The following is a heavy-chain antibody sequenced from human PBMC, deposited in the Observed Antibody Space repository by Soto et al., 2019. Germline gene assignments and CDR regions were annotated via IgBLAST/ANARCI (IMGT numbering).Heavy chain of an antibody. D-gene: IGHD3-9*01. J-gene: IGHJ5*01. Sequence: EVRLVESGGDLVQPGGSLRLSCAASGFTFRSIWMSWVRQAPGKGLEWVANIKQDGSEKYYVESVRGRFTISRDNTNNSLYLQMSNLRAEDTAVYYCASDGAGFTYNWFDSWGHGSLVTVSS. CDR3: ASDGAGFTYNWFDS. CDR1: GFTFRSIW. V-gene: IGHV3-7*05. CDR2: IKQDGSEK.